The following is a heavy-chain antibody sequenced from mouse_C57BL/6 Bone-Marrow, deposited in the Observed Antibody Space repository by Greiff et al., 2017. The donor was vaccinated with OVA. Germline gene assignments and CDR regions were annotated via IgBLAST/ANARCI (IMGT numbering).Heavy chain of an antibody. D-gene: IGHD1-1*01. Sequence: VMLVESGAELVKPGASVKISCKASGYAFSSYWMNWVKQRPGKGLEWIGQIYPGDGDTNYNGKFKGKATLTADKSSSTAYMQLSSLTSEDSAVYFCARFTTVVARSHWYFDVWGTGTTVTVSS. V-gene: IGHV1-80*01. CDR3: ARFTTVVARSHWYFDV. CDR2: IYPGDGDT. J-gene: IGHJ1*03. CDR1: GYAFSSYW.